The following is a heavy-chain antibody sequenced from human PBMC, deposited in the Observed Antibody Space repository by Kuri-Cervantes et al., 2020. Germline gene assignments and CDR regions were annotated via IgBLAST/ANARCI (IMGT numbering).Heavy chain of an antibody. CDR2: ISGSGGST. Sequence: ETLSLTCAASGFTFSSYAMSWVRQAPGKGLEWVSAISGSGGSTYYADSVKGRFTISRDNSKNTLYLQMNSLRAEDTAVYYCAKGACSGGSCSPDYWGQGTLVTVSS. D-gene: IGHD2-15*01. CDR1: GFTFSSYA. V-gene: IGHV3-23*01. J-gene: IGHJ4*02. CDR3: AKGACSGGSCSPDY.